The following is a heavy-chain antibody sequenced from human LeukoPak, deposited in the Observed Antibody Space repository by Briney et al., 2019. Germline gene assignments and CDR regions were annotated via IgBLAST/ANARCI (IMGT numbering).Heavy chain of an antibody. CDR3: ATSEEGR. J-gene: IGHJ4*02. CDR1: GHTFINYA. V-gene: IGHV1-3*01. Sequence: ASVKVSCKASGHTFINYAIHWVRQGPGQRLEWVGWINVGNGDTKYSQRFQGRVTITRDTSASTAYMELSRLRSEDTAVYYCATSEEGRWGQGTLVTVSS. CDR2: INVGNGDT. D-gene: IGHD2-15*01.